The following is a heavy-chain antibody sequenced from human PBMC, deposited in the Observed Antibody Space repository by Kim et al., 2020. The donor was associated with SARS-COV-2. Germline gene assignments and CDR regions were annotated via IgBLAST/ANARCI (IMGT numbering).Heavy chain of an antibody. CDR2: IYYSGST. D-gene: IGHD3-22*01. J-gene: IGHJ4*02. CDR3: ARGSSGYHANFDY. CDR1: GGSISSYY. V-gene: IGHV4-59*08. Sequence: SETLSLTCTVSGGSISSYYWSWIRQPPGKGLEWIGYIYYSGSTNYNPSLKSRVTISVDTSKNQFSLKLSSVTAADTAVYYCARGSSGYHANFDYWGQGTLVTVSS.